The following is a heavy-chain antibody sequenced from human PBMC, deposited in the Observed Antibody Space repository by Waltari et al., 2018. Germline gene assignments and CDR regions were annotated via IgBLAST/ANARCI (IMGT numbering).Heavy chain of an antibody. CDR1: GYTFTGYY. CDR3: ARDHSSGWYAFFY. CDR2: VNPNSGGT. J-gene: IGHJ4*02. Sequence: QVQLVQSGAEVKKPGASVKVSCKASGYTFTGYYMHWVRQAPGQGLEWMGVVNPNSGGTNNAQKFQGWVTMTRDTSISTAYMELSRLRSDDTAVYYCARDHSSGWYAFFYWGQGTLVTVSS. V-gene: IGHV1-2*04. D-gene: IGHD6-19*01.